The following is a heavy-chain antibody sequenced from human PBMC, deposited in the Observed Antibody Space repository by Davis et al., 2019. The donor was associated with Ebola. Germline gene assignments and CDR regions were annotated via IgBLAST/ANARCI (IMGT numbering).Heavy chain of an antibody. Sequence: SETLSLTCAVYGGSFSGYYWSWIRQPPGKGLEWIGEINHSGSTNYNPSLKSRVTISVDTSKNQFSLKLSSVTAADTAVSYCAGGYSNWFDPWGQGTLVTVSS. CDR3: AGGYSNWFDP. D-gene: IGHD4-11*01. V-gene: IGHV4-34*01. CDR2: INHSGST. J-gene: IGHJ5*02. CDR1: GGSFSGYY.